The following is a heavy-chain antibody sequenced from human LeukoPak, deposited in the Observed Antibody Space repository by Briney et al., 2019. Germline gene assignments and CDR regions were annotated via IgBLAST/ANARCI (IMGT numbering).Heavy chain of an antibody. CDR1: GGSFSGYY. V-gene: IGHV4-34*01. D-gene: IGHD6-19*01. J-gene: IGHJ4*02. CDR2: INHSGST. Sequence: PSETLSLTCAVYGGSFSGYYWSWIRQPPGKGLEWIGEINHSGSTNYNPSLKSRVTISVDTSKNQFSLKLSSVTAADTAVYYCARGSSGWPGRYYFDYWGQGTLVTVSS. CDR3: ARGSSGWPGRYYFDY.